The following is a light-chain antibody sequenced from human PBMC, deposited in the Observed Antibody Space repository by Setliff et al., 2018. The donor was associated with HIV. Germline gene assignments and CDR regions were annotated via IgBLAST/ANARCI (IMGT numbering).Light chain of an antibody. CDR3: SSYTSSSTYV. J-gene: IGLJ1*01. Sequence: SALTQPASVSGSPGQSTTISCTGTSSDVGTYNYVSWYQQHPGKAPKLIIYDVSKRPSGVSNRFSGSKSGNTASLTISGLQAEDGADYYCSSYTSSSTYVFGTGTKVTV. V-gene: IGLV2-14*03. CDR1: SSDVGTYNY. CDR2: DVS.